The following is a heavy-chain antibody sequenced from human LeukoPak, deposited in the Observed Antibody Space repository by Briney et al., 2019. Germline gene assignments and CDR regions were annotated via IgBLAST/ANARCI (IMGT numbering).Heavy chain of an antibody. CDR1: GYTFTGYY. CDR3: ARDNCTNGVCYSYFDY. CDR2: INPNSGGT. Sequence: ASVKVSCKASGYTFTGYYIHWVRQAPGQGLEWMGWINPNSGGTNYAQKFQGRVTMTRDTSISTAYMELSRLRSDDTAVYYCARDNCTNGVCYSYFDYWGQGTLVTVSS. V-gene: IGHV1-2*02. D-gene: IGHD2-8*01. J-gene: IGHJ4*02.